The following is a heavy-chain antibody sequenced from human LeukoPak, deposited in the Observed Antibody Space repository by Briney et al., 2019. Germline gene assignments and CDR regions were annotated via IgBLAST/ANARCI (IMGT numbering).Heavy chain of an antibody. CDR3: ATSAHIEVGTAPPPDY. Sequence: PGRSLRLSCATSGFTFNRFGMHWVRQAPGKGLEWVAVIWYDGSNKDHADSVKGRFTISRDNSKNTLYLQMSGLRAEDTAVYYCATSAHIEVGTAPPPDYWGQGTLVTVPS. V-gene: IGHV3-33*01. J-gene: IGHJ4*02. CDR2: IWYDGSNK. CDR1: GFTFNRFG. D-gene: IGHD2-21*02.